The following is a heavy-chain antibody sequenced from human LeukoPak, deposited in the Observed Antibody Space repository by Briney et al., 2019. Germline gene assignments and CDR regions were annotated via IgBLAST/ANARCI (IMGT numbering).Heavy chain of an antibody. V-gene: IGHV3-33*01. CDR1: GFTFSSYG. Sequence: PGGSLRLSCAASGFTFSSYGMHWVRQAPGKGLEWVAVIWYGGSNKYYADSVKGRFTISRDNSKNTLYLQMNSLRAEDTAVYYCARVGAGYCSGGSCYRGAFDIWGQGTMVTVSS. CDR2: IWYGGSNK. J-gene: IGHJ3*02. D-gene: IGHD2-15*01. CDR3: ARVGAGYCSGGSCYRGAFDI.